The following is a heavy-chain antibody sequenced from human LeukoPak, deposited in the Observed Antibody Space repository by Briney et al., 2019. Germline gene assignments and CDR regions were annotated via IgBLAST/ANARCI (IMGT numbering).Heavy chain of an antibody. CDR2: IYYSGST. CDR1: GGSISSSSYY. J-gene: IGHJ4*02. D-gene: IGHD6-13*01. CDR3: ARRKATQQQLVSYFDY. V-gene: IGHV4-39*01. Sequence: SETLSLTCTASGGSISSSSYYWGWIRQPPGKGLEWIGSIYYSGSTYYNPSLKSRVTISVDTSKNQFSLKLSSVTAADTAVYYCARRKATQQQLVSYFDYWGQGTLVTVSS.